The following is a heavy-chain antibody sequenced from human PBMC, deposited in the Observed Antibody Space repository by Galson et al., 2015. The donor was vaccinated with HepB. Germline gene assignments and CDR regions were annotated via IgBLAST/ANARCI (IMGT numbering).Heavy chain of an antibody. CDR3: SRGDYYDSSGSSDF. V-gene: IGHV3-30*04. CDR1: GFTFSSYA. Sequence: SLRLSCAASGFTFSSYAMHWVRQAPGKGLEWVAVISYDGYIKYYADSVQGRFTISRDSSKNTLYLQMNSLRPEDTAVYYCSRGDYYDSSGSSDFWGQGTLVTVSS. D-gene: IGHD3-22*01. CDR2: ISYDGYIK. J-gene: IGHJ4*02.